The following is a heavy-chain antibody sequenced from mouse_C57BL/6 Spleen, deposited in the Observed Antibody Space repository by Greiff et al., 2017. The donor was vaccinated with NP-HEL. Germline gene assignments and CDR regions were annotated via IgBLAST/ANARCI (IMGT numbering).Heavy chain of an antibody. V-gene: IGHV1-18*01. J-gene: IGHJ3*01. CDR3: ARGGVYYDYDEGFAY. CDR1: GYTFTDYN. D-gene: IGHD2-4*01. Sequence: EVQLQQSGPELVKPGASVKIPCKASGYTFTDYNMDWVKQSHGKSLEWIGDINPNNGGTIYNQKFKGKATLTVDKSSSTAYMELRSLTSEDTAVYSCARGGVYYDYDEGFAYWGQGTLVTVSA. CDR2: INPNNGGT.